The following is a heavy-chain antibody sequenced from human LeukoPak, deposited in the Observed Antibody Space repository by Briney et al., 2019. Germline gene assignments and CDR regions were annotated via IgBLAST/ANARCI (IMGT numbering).Heavy chain of an antibody. CDR2: IYYSGST. CDR3: ARDRNYYDSSGYYFDY. Sequence: SETLSLTCTVSGGSISSGDYYWSWIRQPPGKGLEWIGYIYYSGSTYYNPSLRSRVTISVDTSKNQFSLKLSSVTAADTAVYYCARDRNYYDSSGYYFDYWGQGTLVTVSS. V-gene: IGHV4-30-4*08. J-gene: IGHJ4*02. D-gene: IGHD3-22*01. CDR1: GGSISSGDYY.